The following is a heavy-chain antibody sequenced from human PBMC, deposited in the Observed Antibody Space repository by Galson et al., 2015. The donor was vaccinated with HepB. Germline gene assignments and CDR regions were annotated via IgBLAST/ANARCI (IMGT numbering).Heavy chain of an antibody. CDR2: IYSGGST. V-gene: IGHV3-53*01. CDR3: ASNGGQGY. Sequence: SLRLSCAASGFTVSNNYMNWFRQTPEKGLEWVSLIYSGGSTHYADSVKGRFTISRDSSKNTLYLQMNSLRAEDTAWYYCASNGGQGYWGQGTLVTVSS. J-gene: IGHJ4*02. D-gene: IGHD4-23*01. CDR1: GFTVSNNY.